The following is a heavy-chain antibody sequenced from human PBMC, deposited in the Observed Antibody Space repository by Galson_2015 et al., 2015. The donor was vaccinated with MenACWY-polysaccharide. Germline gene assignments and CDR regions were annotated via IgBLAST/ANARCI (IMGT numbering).Heavy chain of an antibody. CDR2: ISGSGDNT. J-gene: IGHJ6*02. CDR3: AKHGPFYYFFYGMDV. CDR1: GFTFSSYA. V-gene: IGHV3-23*01. Sequence: SLRLSCAASGFTFSSYAMSWVRQAPGKGLERVSGISGSGDNTFYADSVKGRLTISRDNSKNTLFLQMNSLRAEDTAVYYCAKHGPFYYFFYGMDVWGQGTTVTVSS.